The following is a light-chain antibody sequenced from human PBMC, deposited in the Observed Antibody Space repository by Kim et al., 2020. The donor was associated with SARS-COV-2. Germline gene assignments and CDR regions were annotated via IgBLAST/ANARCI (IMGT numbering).Light chain of an antibody. CDR2: KAS. CDR1: QSIRIW. CDR3: QQYNSYSWT. J-gene: IGKJ1*01. Sequence: ASVGDRVTITCRASQSIRIWLAWDQQRPGKAPKLLIYKASSLESGVPSRFSGSGSGTEFTLTISSLQPDDLATYYCQQYNSYSWTFGQGTKVEIK. V-gene: IGKV1-5*03.